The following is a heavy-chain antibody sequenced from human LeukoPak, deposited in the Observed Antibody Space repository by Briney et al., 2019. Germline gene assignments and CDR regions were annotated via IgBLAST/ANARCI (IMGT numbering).Heavy chain of an antibody. J-gene: IGHJ4*02. Sequence: GGSLRLSCAASGFTFSDHYMDWVRQAPGKGLEWVGRTRNKANSYTTEYAASVKGRFTISRDDSKNSLYLQMNSLKTEDTAVYYCARGPGYFDYWGQGTLVTVSS. V-gene: IGHV3-72*01. CDR3: ARGPGYFDY. CDR1: GFTFSDHY. CDR2: TRNKANSYTT.